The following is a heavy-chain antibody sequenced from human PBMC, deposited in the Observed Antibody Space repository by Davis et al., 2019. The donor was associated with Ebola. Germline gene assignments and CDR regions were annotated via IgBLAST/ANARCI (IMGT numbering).Heavy chain of an antibody. Sequence: GESLKISCAASGFTFSSYEMNWVRQAPGKGLEWVSYISSSGSTIYYADSVKGRFTISRDNAKNSLYLQMNSLRAEDTAVYYCAREVVPAAIWDWRYFDYWGQGTLVTVSS. CDR1: GFTFSSYE. V-gene: IGHV3-48*03. D-gene: IGHD2-2*01. CDR2: ISSSGSTI. J-gene: IGHJ4*02. CDR3: AREVVPAAIWDWRYFDY.